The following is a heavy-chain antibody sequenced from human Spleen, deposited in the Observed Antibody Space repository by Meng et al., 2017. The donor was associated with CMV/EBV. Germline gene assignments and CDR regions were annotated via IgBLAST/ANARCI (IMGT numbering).Heavy chain of an antibody. CDR3: ARVRQTRFDP. J-gene: IGHJ5*02. Sequence: KSSGKASGYTFTAYYVHWVRQAPGQGLEWMGWINPNSGGRKYAQRFQGRVTMTRETSISTAYMDLSRLTSDDTAVYYCARVRQTRFDPWGQGTLVTVSS. V-gene: IGHV1-2*02. CDR1: GYTFTAYY. D-gene: IGHD2-2*01. CDR2: INPNSGGR.